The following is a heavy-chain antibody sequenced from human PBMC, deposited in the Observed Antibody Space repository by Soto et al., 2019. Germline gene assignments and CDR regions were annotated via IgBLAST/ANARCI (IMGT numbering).Heavy chain of an antibody. CDR3: ARAQPAYSSSWGTFDY. CDR1: GGSISSYY. Sequence: SETLSLTCTVSGGSISSYYWSWIRQPPGKGLEWIGYTYYSGSTNYNPSLKSRVTISVDTSKNQFSLKLSSVTAADTAVYYCARAQPAYSSSWGTFDYWGQGTLVTVSS. CDR2: TYYSGST. J-gene: IGHJ4*02. V-gene: IGHV4-59*08. D-gene: IGHD6-6*01.